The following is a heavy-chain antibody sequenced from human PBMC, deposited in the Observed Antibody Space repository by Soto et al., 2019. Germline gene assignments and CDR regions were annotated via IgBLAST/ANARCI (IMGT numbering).Heavy chain of an antibody. CDR2: FYYSGST. Sequence: PSETLSLTCTVSGGSVSSGSYYWGWIRQPPGKGLEWIGSFYYSGSTFYNSSLKSRVTISVDTSKNQFSLKLSSVTAADTAVYYCANLLMTMTGVLEYFQHWGQGTLVTVSS. V-gene: IGHV4-39*01. D-gene: IGHD3-22*01. CDR3: ANLLMTMTGVLEYFQH. CDR1: GGSVSSGSYY. J-gene: IGHJ1*01.